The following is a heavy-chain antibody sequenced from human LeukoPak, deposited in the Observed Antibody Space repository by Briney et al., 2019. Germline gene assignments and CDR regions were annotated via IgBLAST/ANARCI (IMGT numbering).Heavy chain of an antibody. Sequence: ASVKLCYKAAGSTFSNYNVHWVRQAPGQGLGWMGVINPTGGGANYEQTFPGRGTMTRDMSTTTVYMDPSSLKSEDTAVYYWARAGSSGDYQAGSFEYWGQGTLVTVSS. J-gene: IGHJ4*02. V-gene: IGHV1-46*01. D-gene: IGHD1-26*01. CDR1: GSTFSNYN. CDR3: ARAGSSGDYQAGSFEY. CDR2: INPTGGGA.